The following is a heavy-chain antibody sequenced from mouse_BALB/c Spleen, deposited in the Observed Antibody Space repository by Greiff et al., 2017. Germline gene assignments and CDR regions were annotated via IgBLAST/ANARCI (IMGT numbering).Heavy chain of an antibody. D-gene: IGHD1-1*01. Sequence: VHVKQSGPELVKPGASVKMSCKASGYTFTSYVMHWVKQKPGQGLEWIGYINPYNDGTKYNEKFKGKATLTSDKSSSTAYMELSSLTSEDSAVYYCARNPYYGSSLYYAMDYWGQGTSVTVSS. J-gene: IGHJ4*01. CDR2: INPYNDGT. V-gene: IGHV1-14*01. CDR3: ARNPYYGSSLYYAMDY. CDR1: GYTFTSYV.